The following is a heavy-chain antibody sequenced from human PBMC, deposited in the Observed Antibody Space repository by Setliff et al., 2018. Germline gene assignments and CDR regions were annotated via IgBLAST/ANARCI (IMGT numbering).Heavy chain of an antibody. Sequence: SETLSLTCTVSGGAITSSSYLWGWIRQTPGKGLEWIGSIYNTGNTYYNPSLKGRVTISVDTSKKQFSLKVTSLTAADTAVYFCARHPLRWYDAFDVWGQGTKVTV. CDR3: ARHPLRWYDAFDV. CDR2: IYNTGNT. D-gene: IGHD4-17*01. CDR1: GGAITSSSYL. J-gene: IGHJ3*01. V-gene: IGHV4-39*01.